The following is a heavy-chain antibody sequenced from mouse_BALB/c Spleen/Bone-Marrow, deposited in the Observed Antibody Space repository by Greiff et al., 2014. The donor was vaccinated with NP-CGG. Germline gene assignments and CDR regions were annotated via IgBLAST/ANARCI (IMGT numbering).Heavy chain of an antibody. J-gene: IGHJ2*01. V-gene: IGHV14-3*02. Sequence: EVQLQQSGTELVKPGASVKLSCTASGFKTKDTYMHWVRQRPEQGLEWIGRIDPANGDTRYDPKFQGKATITADTSSSTAYLQLSSLTSEDTAVYCCARYRLGTYFDYWGQGTTLTVSS. D-gene: IGHD2-14*01. CDR1: GFKTKDTY. CDR3: ARYRLGTYFDY. CDR2: IDPANGDT.